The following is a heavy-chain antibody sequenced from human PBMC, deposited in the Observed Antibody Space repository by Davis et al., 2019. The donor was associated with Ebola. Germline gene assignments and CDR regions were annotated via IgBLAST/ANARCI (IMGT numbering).Heavy chain of an antibody. V-gene: IGHV4-34*01. Sequence: PSETLSLTCAVYGGFFSGYYWSWIRQPPGKGLEWIGEINHSGSTNYNPSLKSRVTISVDTSKNQFSLKLSSVTAADTAVYYCARDRIAVAGLEGYYYYYGMDVWGQGTTVTVSS. CDR1: GGFFSGYY. J-gene: IGHJ6*02. CDR3: ARDRIAVAGLEGYYYYYGMDV. D-gene: IGHD6-19*01. CDR2: INHSGST.